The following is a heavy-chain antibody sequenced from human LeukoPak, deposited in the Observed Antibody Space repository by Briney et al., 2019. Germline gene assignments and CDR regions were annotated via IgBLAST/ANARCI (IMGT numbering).Heavy chain of an antibody. CDR2: INHSGST. CDR3: ARERKYYYDSSGYHVVAFDI. D-gene: IGHD3-22*01. J-gene: IGHJ3*02. CDR1: GGSFSGYY. V-gene: IGHV4-34*01. Sequence: SETLSLTCAVYGGSFSGYYWSWIRQPPGKGLEWIGEINHSGSTNCNPSLKSRVTISVDTSKNQFSLKLSSVTAADTAVYYCARERKYYYDSSGYHVVAFDIWGQGTMVTVSS.